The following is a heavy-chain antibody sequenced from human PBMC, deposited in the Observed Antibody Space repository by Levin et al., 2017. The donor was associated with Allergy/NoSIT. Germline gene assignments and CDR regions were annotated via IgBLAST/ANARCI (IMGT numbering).Heavy chain of an antibody. J-gene: IGHJ4*02. CDR2: ISGSGGST. V-gene: IGHV3-23*01. D-gene: IGHD3-10*01. CDR3: ARISGSYYKFYYLDY. Sequence: PGGSLRLSCAASGFTFSSYAMSWVRQAPGKGLEWVSAISGSGGSTYYADSVKGRFTISRDNSKNTLYLQMNSLRADDTAVYHCARISGSYYKFYYLDYWGQGTLVTVSS. CDR1: GFTFSSYA.